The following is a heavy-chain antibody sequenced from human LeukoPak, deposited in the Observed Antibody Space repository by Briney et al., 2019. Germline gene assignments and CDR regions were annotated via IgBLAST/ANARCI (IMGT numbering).Heavy chain of an antibody. D-gene: IGHD4-17*01. CDR3: AREGDSGDYPPNYFDY. V-gene: IGHV3-30-3*01. CDR2: ISYDGSNK. J-gene: IGHJ4*02. Sequence: GGSLRLSCAASGFTFSSYAMHWVRQAPGKGLEWVAVISYDGSNKYYADSVKGRFTISKDNSKNTLYLQMNSLRAEDTAVYYCAREGDSGDYPPNYFDYWGQGTLVIVSS. CDR1: GFTFSSYA.